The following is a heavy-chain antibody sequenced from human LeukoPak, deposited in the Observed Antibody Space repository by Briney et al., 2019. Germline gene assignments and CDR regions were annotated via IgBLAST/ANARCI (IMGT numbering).Heavy chain of an antibody. CDR2: ISGSGGST. CDR1: GFTFSSYA. J-gene: IGHJ4*02. Sequence: GGSLRLSCAASGFTFSSYAMSWVRQAPGKGLEWVSAISGSGGSTYYADSVKGRFTIPRDNSKNTLYLQMNSLRAEDTAVYYCAKDNKGIVAADDYWGQGTLVTVSS. V-gene: IGHV3-23*01. D-gene: IGHD6-13*01. CDR3: AKDNKGIVAADDY.